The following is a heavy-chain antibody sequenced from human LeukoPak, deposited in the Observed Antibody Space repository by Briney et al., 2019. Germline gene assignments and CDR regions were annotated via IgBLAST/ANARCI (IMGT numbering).Heavy chain of an antibody. J-gene: IGHJ4*02. CDR1: GFTFNSYA. CDR3: ARDRRYCSGGSCYFDYFFDY. Sequence: GGSLRLSCAASGFTFNSYAVHWVRQAPGKGLELVAVISYDGSINFYAASVKGRFTISRDNSKNTLYLQMNSLRAEDTALYFCARDRRYCSGGSCYFDYFFDYWGQGTLVTVSS. V-gene: IGHV3-30-3*01. CDR2: ISYDGSIN. D-gene: IGHD2-15*01.